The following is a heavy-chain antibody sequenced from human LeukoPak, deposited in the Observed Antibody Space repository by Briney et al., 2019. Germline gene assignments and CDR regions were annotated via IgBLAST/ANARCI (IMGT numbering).Heavy chain of an antibody. CDR1: GFTVSNNY. CDR2: IFAGVGT. V-gene: IGHV3-53*01. J-gene: IGHJ4*02. CDR3: ARGDRGTGQHFDY. D-gene: IGHD1-1*01. Sequence: GGSLRLSCAASGFTVSNNYMTWVRQAPGKGLEWVSIIFAGVGTYYADSVRGRFTISRDNSKNTLYFQMNSLEAEDAAVYYCARGDRGTGQHFDYWGQGTLVTVS.